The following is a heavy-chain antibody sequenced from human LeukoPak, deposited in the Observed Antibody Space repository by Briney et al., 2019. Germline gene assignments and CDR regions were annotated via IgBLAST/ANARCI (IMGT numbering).Heavy chain of an antibody. V-gene: IGHV4-34*01. J-gene: IGHJ4*02. Sequence: SETLSLTCAVYGGSFSGYYWSWIRQPPGKGLEWIGEINHSGGTNYNPSLKSRVTISVDTSKNQFSLKLSSVTAADTAVYYCARGYYYDSSGYYWKWGQGTLVTVSS. CDR1: GGSFSGYY. D-gene: IGHD3-22*01. CDR3: ARGYYYDSSGYYWK. CDR2: INHSGGT.